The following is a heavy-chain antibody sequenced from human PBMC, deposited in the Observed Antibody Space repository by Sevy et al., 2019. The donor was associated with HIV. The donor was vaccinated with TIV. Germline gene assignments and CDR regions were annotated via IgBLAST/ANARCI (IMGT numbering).Heavy chain of an antibody. V-gene: IGHV3-30-3*01. Sequence: GGSLRLSCAASGFTFSSYAMHWVRQAPGKGLEWVAVISYDGSNKYYADSLKGRFTISRDNSKNTLYLQMNSLRAEETDVYSCARPYCGGDCYSSYYYYGMDVWGQGTTVTVSS. CDR3: ARPYCGGDCYSSYYYYGMDV. J-gene: IGHJ6*02. CDR2: ISYDGSNK. CDR1: GFTFSSYA. D-gene: IGHD2-21*02.